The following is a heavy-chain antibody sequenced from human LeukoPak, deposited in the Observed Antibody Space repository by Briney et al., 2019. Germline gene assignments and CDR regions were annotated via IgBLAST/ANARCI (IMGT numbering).Heavy chain of an antibody. CDR1: GFTVSSNY. J-gene: IGHJ3*02. CDR2: IFFSGST. D-gene: IGHD5-24*01. V-gene: IGHV4-59*02. Sequence: GSLRLSCAASGFTVSSNYMSWVRQAPGKGLEWIGYIFFSGSTNYNPSLKRRVTMSVDTSRNQFSLKLSSVTAADTAVYYCARGEMATTDNAFDIWGQGTMVTVSS. CDR3: ARGEMATTDNAFDI.